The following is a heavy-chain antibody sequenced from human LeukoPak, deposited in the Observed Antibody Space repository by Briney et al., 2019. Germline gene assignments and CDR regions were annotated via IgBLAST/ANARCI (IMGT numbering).Heavy chain of an antibody. J-gene: IGHJ1*01. Sequence: GGSLRLSCAATGFTFSSYSMNWVRQAPGRGLEWVSSITSSSSYIYYADSVKGRFTISRDNAKNSLYLQMNSLRAEDTAVYYCARVFSSGWAAEYFQHWGQGTLVTVSS. CDR2: ITSSSSYI. D-gene: IGHD6-19*01. CDR1: GFTFSSYS. CDR3: ARVFSSGWAAEYFQH. V-gene: IGHV3-21*01.